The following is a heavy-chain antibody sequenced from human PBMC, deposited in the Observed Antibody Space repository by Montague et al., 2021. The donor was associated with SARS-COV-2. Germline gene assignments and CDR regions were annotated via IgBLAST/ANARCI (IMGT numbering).Heavy chain of an antibody. V-gene: IGHV3-53*04. J-gene: IGHJ6*02. CDR1: GFIVSSNY. CDR2: IYSGGST. CDR3: AREVYGMDV. Sequence: SLRLSWAASGFIVSSNYMSWVRQAPGKGLEWVSVIYSGGSTYYADSVKGRFTISRHNSKNTLYLQMNSLRAEDTAVYYRAREVYGMDVWGQGTTVTVSS.